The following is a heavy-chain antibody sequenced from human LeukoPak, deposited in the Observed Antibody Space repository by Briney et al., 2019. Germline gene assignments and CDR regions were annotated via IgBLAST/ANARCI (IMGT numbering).Heavy chain of an antibody. Sequence: GGSLRLSCAASGFTFSSYGIHWVRQAPGKGLEWVSSISSSSYIYYADSVKGRFTISRDNAKSSLYLQMNSLRAEDTAVYYCARDADRYCSGGSCYSSWFDPWGQGTLATVSS. CDR1: GFTFSSYG. V-gene: IGHV3-21*01. CDR2: ISSSSYI. CDR3: ARDADRYCSGGSCYSSWFDP. J-gene: IGHJ5*02. D-gene: IGHD2-15*01.